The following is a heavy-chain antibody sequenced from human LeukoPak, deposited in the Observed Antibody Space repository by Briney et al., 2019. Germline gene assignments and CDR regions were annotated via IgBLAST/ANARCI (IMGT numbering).Heavy chain of an antibody. CDR2: INTNTGNP. V-gene: IGHV7-4-1*02. CDR1: GYTFTSYA. J-gene: IGHJ5*02. Sequence: ASVKVSCKASGYTFTSYAMNWVRQAPGQGLEWMGWINTNTGNPTYAQGFTGRFVSSLDTSVSTAYLQISSLKAEDTAVYYCARDLKIGSINDYVWGSYRPNWFDPWGQGTLVTVSS. D-gene: IGHD3-16*02. CDR3: ARDLKIGSINDYVWGSYRPNWFDP.